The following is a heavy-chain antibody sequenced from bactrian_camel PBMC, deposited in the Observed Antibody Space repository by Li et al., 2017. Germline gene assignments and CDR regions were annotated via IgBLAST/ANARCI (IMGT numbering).Heavy chain of an antibody. CDR2: IRRDGNT. J-gene: IGHJ4*01. V-gene: IGHV3S53*01. CDR3: AADRVCRPIWDESWQD. CDR1: EYTESINC. Sequence: HVQLVESGGGSVQAGGSLRVSCVASEYTESINCMGWYRQAPGKEREGVAAIRRDGNTSYGEAVKGRFTISVDSAKNTLVLQMNNLAPEDTAMYYCAADRVCRPIWDESWQDWGQGTQVTVS. D-gene: IGHD7*01.